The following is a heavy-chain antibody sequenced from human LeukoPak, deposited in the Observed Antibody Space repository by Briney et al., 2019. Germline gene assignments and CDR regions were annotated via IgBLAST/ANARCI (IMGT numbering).Heavy chain of an antibody. V-gene: IGHV3-74*01. Sequence: GGTLRLSCAGSGFTFSSYWMHWVRQAPGKGLVWVSRINSDGRSTSYADSVKGRFTISRDNAKNTLYLQMNSLRAEATAVYYCARETSTGFDYWGQGTLVTVSS. CDR2: INSDGRST. CDR1: GFTFSSYW. CDR3: ARETSTGFDY. D-gene: IGHD4-11*01. J-gene: IGHJ4*02.